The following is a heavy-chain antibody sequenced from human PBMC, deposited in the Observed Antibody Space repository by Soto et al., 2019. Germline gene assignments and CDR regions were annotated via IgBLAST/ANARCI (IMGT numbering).Heavy chain of an antibody. CDR1: GFTFSSYG. CDR2: ISYDGSNK. CDR3: AKDRPPNYSSPMDF. Sequence: QVQLVESGGGVVQPGRSLRLSCAASGFTFSSYGMHWVRQAPGKGLEWVAVISYDGSNKYYADSVKGRFTISRDNSKNTLYLQMNRLRAAATAVYFFAKDRPPNYSSPMDFCGQGTTVSVSS. J-gene: IGHJ6*02. V-gene: IGHV3-30*18.